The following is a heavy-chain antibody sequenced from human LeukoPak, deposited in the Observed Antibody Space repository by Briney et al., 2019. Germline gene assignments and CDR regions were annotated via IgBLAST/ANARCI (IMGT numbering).Heavy chain of an antibody. CDR3: ATAWFGELIRRD. J-gene: IGHJ4*02. CDR2: FVPIFGIT. CDR1: GGTFTNSA. Sequence: ASVKVSCKASGGTFTNSAINWVRQAPGQGLEWMGRFVPIFGITKYSQKLQGRLTITADESTSTAYMELSSLRSEDTAVYYCATAWFGELIRRDWGQGTLVTVSS. V-gene: IGHV1-69*13. D-gene: IGHD3-10*01.